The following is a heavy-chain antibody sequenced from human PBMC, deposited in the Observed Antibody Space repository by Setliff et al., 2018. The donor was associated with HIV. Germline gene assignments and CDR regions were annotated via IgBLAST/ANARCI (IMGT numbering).Heavy chain of an antibody. CDR2: IRYDGSNK. V-gene: IGHV3-30*02. CDR1: GLTFSRYG. D-gene: IGHD6-19*01. CDR3: AKAELSSGRYYFDY. J-gene: IGHJ4*02. Sequence: PGGSLRLSCAVSGLTFSRYGFHWVRQVPGKGLDWVTFIRYDGSNKYYADSVKGRFTISRDNSKNTLYLQMNSLRAEDTAVYYCAKAELSSGRYYFDYWGQGTLVTVSS.